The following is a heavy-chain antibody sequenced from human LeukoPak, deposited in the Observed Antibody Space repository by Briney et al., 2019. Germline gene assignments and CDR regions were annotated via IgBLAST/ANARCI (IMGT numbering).Heavy chain of an antibody. CDR3: ARVAAWELETSYFDY. D-gene: IGHD1-26*01. J-gene: IGHJ4*02. V-gene: IGHV1-18*01. Sequence: ASVKVSCKASGYTFISYGINWVRQAPGQGLEWMGWISVYNGNTNYAQKLQGRVTMTTDTSTSTAYMELRSLRSDDTAIYYCARVAAWELETSYFDYWGQGTLVTVSS. CDR2: ISVYNGNT. CDR1: GYTFISYG.